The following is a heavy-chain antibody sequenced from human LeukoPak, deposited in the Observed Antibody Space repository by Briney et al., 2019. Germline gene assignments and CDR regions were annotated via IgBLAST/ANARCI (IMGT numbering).Heavy chain of an antibody. CDR2: IKHDGSEK. V-gene: IGHV3-7*03. J-gene: IGHJ3*02. CDR3: ARVSAVAGDAFDI. CDR1: GFTFSKYW. Sequence: GGSLRLSCAASGFTFSKYWMTWVRQAPGKGLEWVANIKHDGSEKYYVDSVKGRFTISRDSAKNSLYLQMNSLRAEDTAVYYCARVSAVAGDAFDIWGQGTMVTVSS. D-gene: IGHD6-19*01.